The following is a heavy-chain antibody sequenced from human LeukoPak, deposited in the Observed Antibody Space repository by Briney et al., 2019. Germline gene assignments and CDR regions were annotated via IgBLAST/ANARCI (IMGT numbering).Heavy chain of an antibody. D-gene: IGHD5-18*01. CDR2: IYSGGST. CDR1: GFTFSDYY. Sequence: GGSLRLSCAAFGFTFSDYYMSWVRQAPGKGLEWVSLIYSGGSTYYAASVKGRFTISRDNSKNTLYLQMNSLRPEDTAVYYCAKGYNYAYEYWGQGTLVTVSS. J-gene: IGHJ4*02. V-gene: IGHV3-53*01. CDR3: AKGYNYAYEY.